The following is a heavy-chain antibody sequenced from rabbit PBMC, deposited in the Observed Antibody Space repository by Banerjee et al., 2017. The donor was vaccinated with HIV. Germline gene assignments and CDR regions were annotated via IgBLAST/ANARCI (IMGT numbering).Heavy chain of an antibody. CDR1: GFAFSSTYY. V-gene: IGHV1S40*01. CDR2: TYAGSTGTT. D-gene: IGHD6-1*01. J-gene: IGHJ4*01. CDR3: ARGAGYAAYAFNL. Sequence: QSLEESGGDLVKPGASLTLTCTASGFAFSSTYYMCWVRQAPGKGLEWIGCTYAGSTGTTGYASWAKGRFTISKTSSTTVTLQMTTLTAADTATYFCARGAGYAAYAFNLWGPGTLVTVS.